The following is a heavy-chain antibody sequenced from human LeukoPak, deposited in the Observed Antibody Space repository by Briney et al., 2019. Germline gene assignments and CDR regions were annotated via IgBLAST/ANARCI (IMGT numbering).Heavy chain of an antibody. CDR2: ISAYNGNT. V-gene: IGHV1-18*01. J-gene: IGHJ3*02. CDR1: GYTFTSYG. Sequence: ASVKVSCKASGYTFTSYGISWVRQAPGQGLEWMGWISAYNGNTNYAQKLQGRGTMTTDTSTSTAYMELRSLRSDDTAVYYCARGSTYYYDSSGYYYNRANDAFDIWGQGTMVTVSS. CDR3: ARGSTYYYDSSGYYYNRANDAFDI. D-gene: IGHD3-22*01.